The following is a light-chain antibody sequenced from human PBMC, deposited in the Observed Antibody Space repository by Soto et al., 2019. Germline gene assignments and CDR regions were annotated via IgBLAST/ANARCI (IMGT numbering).Light chain of an antibody. CDR3: QQYDSACT. J-gene: IGKJ5*01. CDR1: QDITNY. Sequence: QMAEYANSVYPAVGRRVTITSQASQDITNYLNWYQQKPGKAPNLLVYGASNLETGVPSRFSGSGSGTDFTVPISSLQAEDTGTYFCQQYDSACTFGQGTRLEIK. V-gene: IGKV1-33*01. CDR2: GAS.